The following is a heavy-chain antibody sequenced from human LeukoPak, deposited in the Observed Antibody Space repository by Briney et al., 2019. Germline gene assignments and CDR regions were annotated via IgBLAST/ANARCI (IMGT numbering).Heavy chain of an antibody. CDR2: ISSSYI. D-gene: IGHD4-17*01. V-gene: IGHV3-21*01. Sequence: GGSLRLSCAASGFTFSSYSMNWVRQAPGKGLEWVSSISSSYIYYADSVKGRFTISRDNAKNSLYLQMNSLRAEDTAVYYCARSTDYGDPGYYYYGMDVWGQGTTVTVSS. J-gene: IGHJ6*02. CDR1: GFTFSSYS. CDR3: ARSTDYGDPGYYYYGMDV.